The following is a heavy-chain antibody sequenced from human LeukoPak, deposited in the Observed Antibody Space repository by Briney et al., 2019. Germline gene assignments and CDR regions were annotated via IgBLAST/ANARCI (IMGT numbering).Heavy chain of an antibody. J-gene: IGHJ4*02. CDR3: ARTYMVRGVIIEAFDY. D-gene: IGHD3-10*01. CDR1: GGSISSGSYY. CDR2: IYTSGTT. V-gene: IGHV4-61*02. Sequence: SQTLSLTCTVSGGSISSGSYYWSWIRQPAGKGLEWIGRIYTSGTTNYNPSLKSRVTVSVDTSKNQFSLKLSSVTAADTAVYYCARTYMVRGVIIEAFDYWGQGTLVTVSS.